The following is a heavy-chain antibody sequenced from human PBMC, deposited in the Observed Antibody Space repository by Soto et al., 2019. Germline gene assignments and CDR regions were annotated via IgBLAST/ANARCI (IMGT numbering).Heavy chain of an antibody. CDR2: INTGNGDS. D-gene: IGHD2-21*01. Sequence: ASVKVSCKTSGYVFTSFAIHWMRQAPGQGPEWMGWINTGNGDSKYSEKFQDRVTITRDTSATTAYMELSSLRSEDTAVYYCARSKTIVMPGFDHWGQGTLVTVSS. V-gene: IGHV1-3*04. J-gene: IGHJ4*02. CDR3: ARSKTIVMPGFDH. CDR1: GYVFTSFA.